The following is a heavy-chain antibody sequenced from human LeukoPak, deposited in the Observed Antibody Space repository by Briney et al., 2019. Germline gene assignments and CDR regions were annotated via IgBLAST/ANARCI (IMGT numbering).Heavy chain of an antibody. CDR3: ARVKSISGSYFTYFDY. J-gene: IGHJ4*02. CDR2: IDISGSTR. D-gene: IGHD1-26*01. Sequence: GGSLRLSCAASGFIFSDYYMSWIRQAPGKGLEWVSYIDISGSTRYYADSVKGRFTISRDNAKNSLYLQMNSLRAEDTALYYCARVKSISGSYFTYFDYWGQGTLVTVSS. CDR1: GFIFSDYY. V-gene: IGHV3-11*01.